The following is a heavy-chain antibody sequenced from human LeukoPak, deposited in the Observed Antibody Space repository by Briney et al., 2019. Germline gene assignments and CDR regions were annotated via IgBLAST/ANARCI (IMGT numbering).Heavy chain of an antibody. CDR3: ARNAWKSSDSGRGRMDV. V-gene: IGHV3-48*01. CDR1: GFSLSHYS. CDR2: IGVTGSPT. D-gene: IGHD3-10*01. Sequence: GGSLRLSCAASGFSLSHYSVTWVRQASGKGLGWVSYIGVTGSPTYYADSVKARFTISRDDAKESLYLQMNSLRAEDTAVYYCARNAWKSSDSGRGRMDVWGQGTSVTVSS. J-gene: IGHJ6*02.